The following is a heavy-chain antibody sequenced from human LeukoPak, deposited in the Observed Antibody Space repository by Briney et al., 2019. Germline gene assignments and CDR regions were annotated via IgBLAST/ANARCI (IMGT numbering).Heavy chain of an antibody. D-gene: IGHD2-21*01. J-gene: IGHJ3*02. CDR3: ASSSLVVVVTYGFDI. Sequence: SGTLSLNCTVSNGPITSTKWWSLVRQPPGKGLEWIGEISHTGSTNYNPSFNSRVTMSVDKSKNQFSLNLKSVTAADTALYYCASSSLVVVVTYGFDIWGRGTAVTVSS. CDR2: ISHTGST. V-gene: IGHV4-4*02. CDR1: NGPITSTKW.